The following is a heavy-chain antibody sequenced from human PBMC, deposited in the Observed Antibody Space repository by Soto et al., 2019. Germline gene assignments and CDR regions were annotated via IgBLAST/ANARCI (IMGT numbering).Heavy chain of an antibody. CDR2: IYHSGST. J-gene: IGHJ5*02. Sequence: PSETLSLTCAVSGGSISSGGYSWSWIRQPPGKGLEWIGYIYHSGSTYYNPSLKSRVTISVDRSKNQFSLKLSSVTAADTAVYYCPKVPAPWARGTQVPVSA. D-gene: IGHD2-2*01. CDR1: GGSISSGGYS. V-gene: IGHV4-30-2*01. CDR3: PKVPAP.